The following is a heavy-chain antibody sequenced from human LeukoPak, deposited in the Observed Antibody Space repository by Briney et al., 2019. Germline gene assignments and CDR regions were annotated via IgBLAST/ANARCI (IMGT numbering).Heavy chain of an antibody. V-gene: IGHV4-39*07. Sequence: SETLSLTCTVSVGSISSSSYYWGWIRQPPGKGLEWIGTIYYSGNTYYNPSLKSRLTISVDTSKNQFSLRLSSVTAADTAVYYCARGHYDFWSGYYYRWLDPWGQGTLVTVSS. J-gene: IGHJ5*02. D-gene: IGHD3-3*01. CDR3: ARGHYDFWSGYYYRWLDP. CDR2: IYYSGNT. CDR1: VGSISSSSYY.